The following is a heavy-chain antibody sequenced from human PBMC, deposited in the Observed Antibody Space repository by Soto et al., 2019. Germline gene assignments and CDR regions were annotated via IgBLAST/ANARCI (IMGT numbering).Heavy chain of an antibody. D-gene: IGHD3-3*01. CDR2: IKQDGSEK. CDR3: ASRVPDVAYYGVFDY. CDR1: GLTFSGHW. Sequence: PGGSLRLSCAASGLTFSGHWMTWVRQAPGKGLEWVANIKQDGSEKYYVDSVKSRFTISRDNAKNSVLLQMNSLTVEDTAMYYGASRVPDVAYYGVFDYWGQGTLVTVSS. V-gene: IGHV3-7*03. J-gene: IGHJ4*02.